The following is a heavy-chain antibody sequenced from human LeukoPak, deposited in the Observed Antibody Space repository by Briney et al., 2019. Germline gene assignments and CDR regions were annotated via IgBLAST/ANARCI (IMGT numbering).Heavy chain of an antibody. CDR3: ARREMAFDY. D-gene: IGHD5-24*01. CDR2: IYYSGST. Sequence: PSETLSLTCTVSGGSISSSSYYWGWIRQPPGKGLEWIGSIYYSGSTYYNPSLKSRVTISVDTSKNQFSLKLSSVTAADTAVYYCARREMAFDYWGQRALVTVSS. CDR1: GGSISSSSYY. V-gene: IGHV4-39*01. J-gene: IGHJ4*02.